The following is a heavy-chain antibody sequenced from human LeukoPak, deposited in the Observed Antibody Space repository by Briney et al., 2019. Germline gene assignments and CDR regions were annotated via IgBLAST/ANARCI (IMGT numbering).Heavy chain of an antibody. CDR1: GGSISSYY. J-gene: IGHJ4*02. CDR2: IYYSGST. Sequence: SETLSLTCTVSGGSISSYYWSWIRQPPGKGPEWIGYIYYSGSTNYNPSLKSRVTISVDTSKNQFSLKLSSVTAADTAVYYCARDRNYYGSSGYSLDYWGQGTLVTVSS. CDR3: ARDRNYYGSSGYSLDY. V-gene: IGHV4-59*01. D-gene: IGHD3-22*01.